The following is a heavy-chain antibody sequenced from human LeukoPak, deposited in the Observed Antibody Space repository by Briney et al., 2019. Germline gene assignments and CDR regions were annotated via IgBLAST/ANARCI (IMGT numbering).Heavy chain of an antibody. V-gene: IGHV3-23*01. CDR1: GFTFSSYA. CDR3: AKRGGYETMAAFDY. D-gene: IGHD3-10*01. CDR2: ISGSGGST. J-gene: IGHJ4*02. Sequence: GGSLRLSCAASGFTFSSYAMSWVRQAPGKGLEWVSAISGSGGSTYYADSVKGRFTISGDNSKNTLYLQMRSLRAEDSAVYYCAKRGGYETMAAFDYWGQGTLVTVSS.